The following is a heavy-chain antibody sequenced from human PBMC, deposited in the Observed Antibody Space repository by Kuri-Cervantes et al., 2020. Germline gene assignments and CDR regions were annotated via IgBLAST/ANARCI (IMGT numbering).Heavy chain of an antibody. CDR2: ISYDGSNK. CDR1: GFTFSSCA. Sequence: SLKISCAASGFTFSSCAMHWVRQAPGKGLEWVAVISYDGSNKYYADSVKGRFTISRDNSKNTLYLQMNSLRAEDTAVYYCAKVFLREWELPSAFDIWGQGTMVTVSS. V-gene: IGHV3-30-3*01. CDR3: AKVFLREWELPSAFDI. D-gene: IGHD1-26*01. J-gene: IGHJ3*02.